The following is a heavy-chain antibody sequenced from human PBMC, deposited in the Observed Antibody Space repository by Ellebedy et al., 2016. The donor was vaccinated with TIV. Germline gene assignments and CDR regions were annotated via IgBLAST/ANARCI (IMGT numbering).Heavy chain of an antibody. Sequence: SETLSLTCAVYGGSFSGYYWSWIRQPPGKGLEWIGEINHSGSTNYNPSLKSRVTISVDTSKNQFSLKLSSVTAADTAVYYCARKESYDSSGPRNHPFDYWGQGTLVTVSS. D-gene: IGHD3-22*01. J-gene: IGHJ4*02. CDR3: ARKESYDSSGPRNHPFDY. V-gene: IGHV4-34*01. CDR2: INHSGST. CDR1: GGSFSGYY.